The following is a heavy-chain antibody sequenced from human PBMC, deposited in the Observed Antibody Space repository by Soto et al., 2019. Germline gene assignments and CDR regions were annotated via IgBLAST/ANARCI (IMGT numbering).Heavy chain of an antibody. Sequence: EVQVLQSGGGLVQPGGSLRLSCAASGLTFSRFAMSWVRQAPGKGLEWVATIHGSGAITNYADSVRGRFTIPRDNSKDTMYLQLNTLRVEDTAVYYCAKDKGPGSYTNWCFDVWGRGTLVTVSS. J-gene: IGHJ2*01. D-gene: IGHD3-10*01. V-gene: IGHV3-23*01. CDR3: AKDKGPGSYTNWCFDV. CDR1: GLTFSRFA. CDR2: IHGSGAIT.